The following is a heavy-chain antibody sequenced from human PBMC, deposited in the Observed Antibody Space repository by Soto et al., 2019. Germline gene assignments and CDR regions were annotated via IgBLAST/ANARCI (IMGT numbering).Heavy chain of an antibody. D-gene: IGHD1-26*01. CDR2: IGPESGAT. V-gene: IGHV1-2*02. CDR3: GRGRSGQIVVFY. CDR1: GYTFTGHY. Sequence: ASVKVSCKTSGYTFTGHYIHWVRQAPQQGPEWMGEIGPESGATRYAQKFRGRVTMTMDTSITTVYMELKNLSPDDTAVYYCGRGRSGQIVVFYWGQGAPVTVSS. J-gene: IGHJ4*02.